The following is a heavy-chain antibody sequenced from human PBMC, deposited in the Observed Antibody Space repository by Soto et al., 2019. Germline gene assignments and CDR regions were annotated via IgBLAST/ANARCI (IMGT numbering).Heavy chain of an antibody. V-gene: IGHV4-31*03. J-gene: IGHJ3*02. CDR3: ARERAAGDAFDI. Sequence: TLSLTCPVSGDSISGGASFWSWIRQPPGMGLEWMGYINPSGRTYYNPPLKSRVTISVDTSKNQFSLKLSSVTAADTPVYYCARERAAGDAFDIWGQGTLVTVSS. D-gene: IGHD2-15*01. CDR2: INPSGRT. CDR1: GDSISGGASF.